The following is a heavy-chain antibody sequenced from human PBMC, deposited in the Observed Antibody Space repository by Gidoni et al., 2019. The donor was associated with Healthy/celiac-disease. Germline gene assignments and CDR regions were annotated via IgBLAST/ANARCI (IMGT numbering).Heavy chain of an antibody. J-gene: IGHJ6*02. V-gene: IGHV4-39*01. CDR1: GGSISSSSYY. CDR2: IYYRGST. Sequence: QLQLQESGPGLVKPSETLSLTCTVSGGSISSSSYYWGWIRQPPGKGLEWIGSIYYRGSTYYNPSLKSRVTISVDTSKNQFSLKLSSVTAADTAVYYCASTTPQAYYYYYGMDVWGQGTTVTVSS. D-gene: IGHD1-1*01. CDR3: ASTTPQAYYYYYGMDV.